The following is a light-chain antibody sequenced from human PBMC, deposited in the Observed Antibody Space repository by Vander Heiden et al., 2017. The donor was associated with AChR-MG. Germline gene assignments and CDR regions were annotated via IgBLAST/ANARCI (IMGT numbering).Light chain of an antibody. CDR1: QGISSY. Sequence: IQLTQSPSSLSAPVGDRVTITCRASQGISSYLAWYQQKPGKAPKLLIYAASTLQSGVPSRFSGSGSGTDFTLTISSLQPEDFATYYCQQLNSYAFTFGPGTKVDIK. CDR2: AAS. CDR3: QQLNSYAFT. V-gene: IGKV1-9*01. J-gene: IGKJ3*01.